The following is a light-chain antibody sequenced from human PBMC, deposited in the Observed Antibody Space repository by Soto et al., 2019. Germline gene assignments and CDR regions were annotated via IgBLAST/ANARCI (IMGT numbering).Light chain of an antibody. J-gene: IGKJ1*01. CDR1: HSGLYRPNNKNY. CDR2: WAS. CDR3: QQCYSTRT. Sequence: DIVMNQSPDSLAVCLGERANINCTSSHSGLYRPNNKNYLAWYKQKPGQPPKMLMYWASTRESGVPDRFIGIGSGTDFTLTISSLQAEEVAVDDCQQCYSTRTFGQGAKVDIK. V-gene: IGKV4-1*01.